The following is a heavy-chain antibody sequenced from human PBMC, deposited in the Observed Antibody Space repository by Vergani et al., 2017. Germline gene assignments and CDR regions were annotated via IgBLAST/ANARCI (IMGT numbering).Heavy chain of an antibody. J-gene: IGHJ4*02. V-gene: IGHV3-30-3*01. D-gene: IGHD1-26*01. Sequence: VQLVESGGGLVKPGRSLRLSCAASGFTFSSYAMHWVRQAPGKGLEWVAVISYDGSNKYYADSVKGRFTISRDNSKNTLYLQMNSLRAEDTAVYYCARSGSYSNYFDYWGQGTLVTVSS. CDR3: ARSGSYSNYFDY. CDR1: GFTFSSYA. CDR2: ISYDGSNK.